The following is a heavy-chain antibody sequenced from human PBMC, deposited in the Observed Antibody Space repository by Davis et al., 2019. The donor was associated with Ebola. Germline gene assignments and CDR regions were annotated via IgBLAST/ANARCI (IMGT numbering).Heavy chain of an antibody. D-gene: IGHD1-26*01. CDR1: GFRLSTYW. CDR2: FPGSGGGP. CDR3: AKHYSGSYCQDS. V-gene: IGHV3-23*01. J-gene: IGHJ4*02. Sequence: PGGSLRLSCAASGFRLSTYWMHWVRQAPGKGLEWVSTFPGSGGGPSYADSVKGRFTFSRDNSQSTLYLHMNTLRVEDTAIYYCAKHYSGSYCQDSWGQGTLVTVSS.